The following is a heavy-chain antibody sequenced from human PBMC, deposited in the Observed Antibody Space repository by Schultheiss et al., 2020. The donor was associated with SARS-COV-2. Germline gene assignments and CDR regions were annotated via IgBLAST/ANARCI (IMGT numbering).Heavy chain of an antibody. CDR1: GFTFSSYE. J-gene: IGHJ6*02. CDR2: ISSSGSTI. CDR3: ARELRNYDFWRGYSSGGMDV. Sequence: GGSLRLSCAASGFTFSSYEMNWVRQAPGKGLEWVSYISSSGSTIYYADSVKGRFTISRDNAKNSLYLQMKSLRAEDTAVYYCARELRNYDFWRGYSSGGMDVWGQGTTVTVSS. D-gene: IGHD3-3*01. V-gene: IGHV3-48*03.